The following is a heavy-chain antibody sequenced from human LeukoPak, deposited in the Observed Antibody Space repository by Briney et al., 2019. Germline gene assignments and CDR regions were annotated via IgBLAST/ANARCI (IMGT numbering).Heavy chain of an antibody. J-gene: IGHJ3*02. CDR3: ARADSSGYYLVGGFDI. Sequence: GGSLRLSCAASGFTFSNYWMHWVRQAPGKGLVWVSRINSDGSRTTYADSVKGRFTVSRDNAKNSLNLQMNSLRAEDTAVYYCARADSSGYYLVGGFDIWGQGTMVTVSS. CDR2: INSDGSRT. CDR1: GFTFSNYW. D-gene: IGHD3-22*01. V-gene: IGHV3-74*01.